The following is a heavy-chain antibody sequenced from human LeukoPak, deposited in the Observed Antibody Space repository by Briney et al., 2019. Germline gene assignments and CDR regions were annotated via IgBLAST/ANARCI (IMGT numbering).Heavy chain of an antibody. D-gene: IGHD3-22*01. J-gene: IGHJ4*02. V-gene: IGHV3-48*04. CDR3: ARSDYDSLEDYFDY. CDR1: GFTFSSYS. Sequence: GGSLRLSCAASGFTFSSYSMNWVRQAPGKGLEWVSYISSSSSTIYYADSVKGRFTISRDNAKNSLYLQMNSLRAEDTAVYYCARSDYDSLEDYFDYWGQGTLVTVSS. CDR2: ISSSSSTI.